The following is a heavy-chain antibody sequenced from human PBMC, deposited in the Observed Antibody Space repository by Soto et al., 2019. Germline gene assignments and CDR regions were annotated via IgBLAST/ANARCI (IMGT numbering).Heavy chain of an antibody. CDR2: ISGSGGST. J-gene: IGHJ6*03. Sequence: EVQLLESGGGLVQPGGSLRLSCAASGFTFSSYAMSWVRQAPGKGLEWVSAISGSGGSTYYADSVKGRFTISRDNSKNTQYLKMNSLRAEDTAVYYCAKGGPKGYCSGGSCYSIVYYYYYMDVWGKGTTVTVSS. D-gene: IGHD2-15*01. V-gene: IGHV3-23*01. CDR1: GFTFSSYA. CDR3: AKGGPKGYCSGGSCYSIVYYYYYMDV.